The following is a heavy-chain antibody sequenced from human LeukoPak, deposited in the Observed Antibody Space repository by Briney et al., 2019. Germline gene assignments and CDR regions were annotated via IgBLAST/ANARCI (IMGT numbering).Heavy chain of an antibody. V-gene: IGHV3-66*02. CDR1: GFTVNNNY. J-gene: IGHJ4*02. CDR2: FYNGGNT. Sequence: GGSLRLSCAASGFTVNNNYMSWVRQAPGKGLEWVSIFYNGGNTYYADSVKGRFTISSYKSKNTLYLQMNSLRVEDTAVYYCAREDVGSSGWYGFDYWGQGTLVTVSS. D-gene: IGHD6-19*01. CDR3: AREDVGSSGWYGFDY.